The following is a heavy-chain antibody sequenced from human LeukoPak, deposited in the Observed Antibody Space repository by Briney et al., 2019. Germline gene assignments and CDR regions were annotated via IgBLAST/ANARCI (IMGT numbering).Heavy chain of an antibody. J-gene: IGHJ4*02. CDR2: ISACNGNT. D-gene: IGHD2-15*01. Sequence: ASVKVSCKASGYTFTSYGISWVRQAPGQGLEWMGWISACNGNTNYAQKLQGRVTMTTDTSTSTAYMELRSLRSDDTAVYYCARGVCSGDSCYHNDYWGQGTLVTVSS. CDR1: GYTFTSYG. CDR3: ARGVCSGDSCYHNDY. V-gene: IGHV1-18*01.